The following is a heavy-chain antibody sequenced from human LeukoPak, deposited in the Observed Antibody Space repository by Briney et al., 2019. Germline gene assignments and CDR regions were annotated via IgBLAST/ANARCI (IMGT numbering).Heavy chain of an antibody. V-gene: IGHV3-53*01. CDR2: IYRGDT. CDR3: ASYYCSSGSCYFDH. Sequence: GGSLRLSCAASGFTFSSYSMNWVRQAPGKGLEWVSVIYRGDTYYADSVKGRFTISRDDSKNTVFLQMNNLRVEDTAEYFCASYYCSSGSCYFDHWGQGTLVTVSS. J-gene: IGHJ4*02. D-gene: IGHD2-15*01. CDR1: GFTFSSYS.